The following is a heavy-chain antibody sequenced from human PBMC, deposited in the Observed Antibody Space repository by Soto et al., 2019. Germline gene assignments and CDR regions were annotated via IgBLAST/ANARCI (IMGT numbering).Heavy chain of an antibody. CDR2: MNPNSGNT. D-gene: IGHD3-10*01. CDR1: GYTFTSYD. J-gene: IGHJ5*02. CDR3: ARVYYGDYSLPTTPWFDP. V-gene: IGHV1-8*01. Sequence: ASVKVSCKASGYTFTSYDINWVRQATGQGLEWMGWMNPNSGNTGYAQKFQGRVTMTRNTSISTAYMELSSLRSEDTAVYYCARVYYGDYSLPTTPWFDPRGKRTLVTVYS.